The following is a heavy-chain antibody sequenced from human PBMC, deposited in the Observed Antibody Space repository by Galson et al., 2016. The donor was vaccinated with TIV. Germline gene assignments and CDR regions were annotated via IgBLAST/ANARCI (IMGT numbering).Heavy chain of an antibody. V-gene: IGHV3-66*02. Sequence: SLRLSCAASGLSVSINYMTWVRQAPGKGLEWVSLISDGGNTYYPDSVKGRFTISRDNSKNTLYLQMNSRRVEDTSVYYCARDRVVDATYYYYYYGMDVWGHGTAVTVSS. J-gene: IGHJ6*02. CDR2: ISDGGNT. CDR1: GLSVSINY. CDR3: ARDRVVDATYYYYYYGMDV. D-gene: IGHD2-15*01.